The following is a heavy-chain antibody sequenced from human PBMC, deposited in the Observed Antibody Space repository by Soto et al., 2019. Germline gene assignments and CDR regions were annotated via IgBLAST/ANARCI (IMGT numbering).Heavy chain of an antibody. CDR2: IKQDGSDK. D-gene: IGHD3-22*01. J-gene: IGHJ4*02. CDR1: GFTFSSYW. Sequence: RLSCAASGFTFSSYWMSWVRQAPGKGLEWVANIKQDGSDKYYVDSVKGRFTISRDNAXXXXXXQXKXLXXXXTAXYYCARDFDSSGYYLTWAYWGQGTLVTVSS. V-gene: IGHV3-7*01. CDR3: ARDFDSSGYYLTWAY.